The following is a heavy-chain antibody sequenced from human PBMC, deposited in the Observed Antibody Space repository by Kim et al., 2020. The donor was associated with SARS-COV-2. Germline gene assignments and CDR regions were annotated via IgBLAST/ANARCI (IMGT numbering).Heavy chain of an antibody. J-gene: IGHJ3*02. V-gene: IGHV1-24*01. CDR3: ATDLFTVMNAFDI. Sequence: YAQKFQGRVTMTEDTSTDTAYMELSSLRSEDTAVYYCATDLFTVMNAFDIWGQGTMVTVSS. D-gene: IGHD4-17*01.